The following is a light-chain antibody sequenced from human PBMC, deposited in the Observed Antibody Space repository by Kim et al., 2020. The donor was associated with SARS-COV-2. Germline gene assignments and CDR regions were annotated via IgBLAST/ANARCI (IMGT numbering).Light chain of an antibody. V-gene: IGLV3-1*01. CDR1: KLGDKY. CDR2: QDS. Sequence: SYELTQPPPVSVSPGQTASITCSGDKLGDKYACWYQQKPGQSPVVVIYQDSKRPSGIPERFSGSNSGNTATLTISGTQAMDEADYYCQAWDSSTVVFGGGTKLTVL. CDR3: QAWDSSTVV. J-gene: IGLJ2*01.